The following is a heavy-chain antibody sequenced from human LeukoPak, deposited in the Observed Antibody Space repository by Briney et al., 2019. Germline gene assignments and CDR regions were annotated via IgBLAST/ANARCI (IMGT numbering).Heavy chain of an antibody. D-gene: IGHD2-15*01. Sequence: SETLSLTCAVYGGSFSGYYWSWIRQPPGKGLEGIGEINHSGSTNYNPSLKSRVTISVDTSKNQFSLKLSSVTAADTAVYYCARLVVVAATTRRVYNWFDPWGQGTLVTVSS. J-gene: IGHJ5*02. CDR2: INHSGST. CDR1: GGSFSGYY. CDR3: ARLVVVAATTRRVYNWFDP. V-gene: IGHV4-34*01.